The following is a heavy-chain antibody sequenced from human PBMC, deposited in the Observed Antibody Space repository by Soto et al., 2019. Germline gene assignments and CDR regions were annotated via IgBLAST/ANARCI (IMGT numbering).Heavy chain of an antibody. CDR2: VYSSGST. CDR1: CGSISSNY. CDR3: ARGMAADDT. Sequence: QVQLQESGPGLVKPSETLSLTCTVSCGSISSNYWSWIRQPPGKGLEWIGYVYSSGSTKYNPSLKSRVTISVDMSKNQFSLKLSSVTAADTAVYYCARGMAADDTWGQGTLVTVSS. V-gene: IGHV4-59*01. J-gene: IGHJ5*02.